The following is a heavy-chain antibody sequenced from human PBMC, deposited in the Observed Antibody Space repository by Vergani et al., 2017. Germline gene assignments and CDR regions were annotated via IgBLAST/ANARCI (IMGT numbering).Heavy chain of an antibody. CDR2: IRYDGSNK. V-gene: IGHV3-30*02. D-gene: IGHD6-13*01. Sequence: QVQLVESGGGVVQPGGSLRLSCAASGFTFSSYGMHWVRQAPGKGLEWVAFIRYDGSNKYYADSVKGRFTISRDNSKNTLYLQMNSLRAEDTAVYYCAKVFSPSAGTLLIYYCYGMDVWGQGTPVTVSS. J-gene: IGHJ6*02. CDR3: AKVFSPSAGTLLIYYCYGMDV. CDR1: GFTFSSYG.